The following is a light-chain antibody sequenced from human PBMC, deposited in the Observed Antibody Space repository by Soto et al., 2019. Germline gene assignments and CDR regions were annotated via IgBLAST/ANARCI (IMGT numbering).Light chain of an antibody. CDR1: SGYSNYK. Sequence: QSVLTQPPSASASLGASVTLTCTLSSGYSNYKVDWYQQRPGKGPRFVMRVGTGGIVGAKGDGIPDRFSVLGSGLNRYLTIXNIQEEDESDYHCGADHGSGSNFVYVFGTGTKVTVL. V-gene: IGLV9-49*01. CDR3: GADHGSGSNFVYV. J-gene: IGLJ1*01. CDR2: VGTGGIVG.